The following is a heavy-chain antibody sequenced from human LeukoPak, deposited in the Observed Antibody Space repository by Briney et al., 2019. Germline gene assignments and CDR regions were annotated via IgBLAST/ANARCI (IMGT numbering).Heavy chain of an antibody. J-gene: IGHJ4*02. CDR1: GFTFSNYN. D-gene: IGHD3-16*01. V-gene: IGHV3-21*01. CDR2: ITYSSTYI. CDR3: PRGMIEGFY. Sequence: GGSLRLSCAASGFTFSNYNMNWVRQVPGKVLEWVSSITYSSTYIYYSDSLKGRFTISRDNAKNSLYLQMNSLRVEDTAFYYFPRGMIEGFYWGQGILVTVSS.